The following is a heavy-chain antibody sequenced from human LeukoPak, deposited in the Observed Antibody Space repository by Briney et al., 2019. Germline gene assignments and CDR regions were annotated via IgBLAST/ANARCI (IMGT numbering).Heavy chain of an antibody. D-gene: IGHD3-22*01. V-gene: IGHV1-2*02. CDR2: INPNSGGT. CDR3: ARDLWGYYDSSGYYYSYWFDP. Sequence: ASVKVSCKASGYTFTGYHMHWVRQAPGQGLEWMGWINPNSGGTNYAQKLQGRVTMTRDTSISTAYMELSRLRTDDTAVYHCARDLWGYYDSSGYYYSYWFDPWGQGTLVTVSS. CDR1: GYTFTGYH. J-gene: IGHJ5*02.